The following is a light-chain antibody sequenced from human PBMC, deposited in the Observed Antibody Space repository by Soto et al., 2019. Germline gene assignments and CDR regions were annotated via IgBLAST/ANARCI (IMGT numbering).Light chain of an antibody. V-gene: IGKV1D-12*01. Sequence: IQMTQSPTSVSASVGDRVTITCRASQGISSWLAWYQQKPGTAPKLLIYAASSLQSGVPSRFDGSGSGEEFTLTISSLLPEDFVTYYCQQANSFPPVAFGGGTKVEIK. CDR2: AAS. CDR3: QQANSFPPVA. J-gene: IGKJ4*01. CDR1: QGISSW.